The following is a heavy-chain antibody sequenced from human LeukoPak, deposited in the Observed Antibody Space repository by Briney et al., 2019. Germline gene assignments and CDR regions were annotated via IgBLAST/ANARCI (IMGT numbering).Heavy chain of an antibody. D-gene: IGHD2-15*01. J-gene: IGHJ4*02. CDR2: IRSKADGGTA. Sequence: GGSLRLSCEASGFTFSDAWMYWVRQAPGKGLEWVGRIRSKADGGTADYAAPVKGRLTISRDDSKNTVYLHMNGLKTEDTAVYYCARIVVLEAATGYWGQGTLVTVSS. V-gene: IGHV3-15*01. CDR3: ARIVVLEAATGY. CDR1: GFTFSDAW.